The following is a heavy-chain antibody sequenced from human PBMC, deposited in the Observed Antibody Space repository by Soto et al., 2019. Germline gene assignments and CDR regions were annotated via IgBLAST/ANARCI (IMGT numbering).Heavy chain of an antibody. V-gene: IGHV4-30-4*01. CDR2: VYYSGST. Sequence: QVRLQESGPRLVKPSQTLTLTCTVSGDSINSGDDYWNWIRQPPGKGLEWIGYVYYSGSTYYNSSLRSRLSISLDTSKTQFSLSLGSVTAADTAMYYCARELRDEFGHPVGFDIWGHGTPVTVSS. CDR3: ARELRDEFGHPVGFDI. CDR1: GDSINSGDDY. D-gene: IGHD3-10*01. J-gene: IGHJ3*02.